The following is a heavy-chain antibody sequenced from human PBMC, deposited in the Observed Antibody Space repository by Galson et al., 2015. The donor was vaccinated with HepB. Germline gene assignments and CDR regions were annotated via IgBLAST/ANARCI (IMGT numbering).Heavy chain of an antibody. CDR3: ARVPRFLKWLNGDWFDP. CDR2: ISNTASTI. V-gene: IGHV3-48*03. J-gene: IGHJ5*02. Sequence: SLRLSCAASGFTFSSYSMSWVRQAPGKGLEWVSYISNTASTIYYADSVKGRFTMSRDNANSSVDLQMNNLRAEDTAVYYCARVPRFLKWLNGDWFDPRGQGTLVTVSS. CDR1: GFTFSSYS. D-gene: IGHD3-3*01.